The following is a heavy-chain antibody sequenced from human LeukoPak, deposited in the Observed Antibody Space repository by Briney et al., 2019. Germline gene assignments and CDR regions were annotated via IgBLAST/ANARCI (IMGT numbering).Heavy chain of an antibody. V-gene: IGHV1-18*01. Sequence: ASVKVSCKASGYTFTSYGISWLRQAPGQGLEWMGWISAYNGNTNYAQKLQGRVTMTTDTSTSTAYMELRSLRSDDTAVYYCAKGSLRSNWRVPFDYWGQGTLVTVSS. CDR2: ISAYNGNT. D-gene: IGHD1-20*01. J-gene: IGHJ4*02. CDR3: AKGSLRSNWRVPFDY. CDR1: GYTFTSYG.